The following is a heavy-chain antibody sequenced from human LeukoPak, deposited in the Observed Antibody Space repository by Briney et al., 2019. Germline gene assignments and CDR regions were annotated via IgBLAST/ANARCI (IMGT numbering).Heavy chain of an antibody. CDR3: ARVKSRRWFGEVNWFDP. J-gene: IGHJ5*02. Sequence: SETLSLTCAVSGDSISSGGYSWSWIRQPPGKGLEWIGYIYHSGSTYYNPSLKSRVTISVDRSKNQFSLKLSSVTAADTAVYYCARVKSRRWFGEVNWFDPWGQGTLVTVSS. CDR2: IYHSGST. V-gene: IGHV4-30-2*01. CDR1: GDSISSGGYS. D-gene: IGHD3-10*01.